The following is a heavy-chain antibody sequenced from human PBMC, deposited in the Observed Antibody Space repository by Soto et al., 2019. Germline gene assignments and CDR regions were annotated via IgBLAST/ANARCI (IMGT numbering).Heavy chain of an antibody. V-gene: IGHV3-30*18. J-gene: IGHJ6*02. CDR1: GFTFSSYG. CDR2: ISYDGSNK. CDR3: AKDLRSSSSCYEFYYYYGMDV. Sequence: GGSLRLSCAASGFTFSSYGMHWVRQAPGKGLEWVAVISYDGSNKYYADSVKGRFTISRDNSKNTLYLQMNSLRTEDTAVYYCAKDLRSSSSCYEFYYYYGMDVWGQRTTVTVSS. D-gene: IGHD6-13*01.